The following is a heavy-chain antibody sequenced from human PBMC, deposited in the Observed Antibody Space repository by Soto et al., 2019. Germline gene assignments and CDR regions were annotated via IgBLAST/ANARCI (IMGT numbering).Heavy chain of an antibody. Sequence: QLQLQESGPGLVKPSETLSLTCTVSGGSINNSSFYWGWVRQPPGKRLEWIGSIYYSGSAYYNPSLKSRLTISVDTSKIQFSLNLSSVTAADTAVYFCARRPLVRGIIPYSFDSWGQGTLVTVSS. J-gene: IGHJ4*02. CDR2: IYYSGSA. V-gene: IGHV4-39*01. CDR3: ARRPLVRGIIPYSFDS. CDR1: GGSINNSSFY. D-gene: IGHD3-10*01.